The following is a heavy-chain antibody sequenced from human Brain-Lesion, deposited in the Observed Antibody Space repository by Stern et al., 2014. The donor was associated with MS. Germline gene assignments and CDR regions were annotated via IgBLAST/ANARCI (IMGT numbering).Heavy chain of an antibody. D-gene: IGHD2-2*01. CDR2: IFNSGST. CDR1: GGPISSGGYY. Sequence: VQLVESGPGLVKPSQTLSLSCTVSGGPISSGGYYWSWIRQPAGKGLEWIGRIFNSGSTSYTPSLKSRVPISIDTSKNQFSLRLNSMTAADTAVHYCARGRVVPGFQYYATDVWGQGTTVIVSS. J-gene: IGHJ6*02. CDR3: ARGRVVPGFQYYATDV. V-gene: IGHV4-61*02.